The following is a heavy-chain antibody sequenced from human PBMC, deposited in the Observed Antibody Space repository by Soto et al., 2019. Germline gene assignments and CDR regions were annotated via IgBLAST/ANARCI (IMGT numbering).Heavy chain of an antibody. J-gene: IGHJ4*02. CDR3: ARVGNYDFWSGYSGNDY. CDR1: GYTFTSYA. Sequence: ASVKVSCKASGYTFTSYAMHWVRQAPGQRLEWMGWINAGNGNTKYSQKFQGRVTITRDTSASTAYMELRSLRSDDTAVYYCARVGNYDFWSGYSGNDYWGQGTLVTVS. D-gene: IGHD3-3*01. CDR2: INAGNGNT. V-gene: IGHV1-3*01.